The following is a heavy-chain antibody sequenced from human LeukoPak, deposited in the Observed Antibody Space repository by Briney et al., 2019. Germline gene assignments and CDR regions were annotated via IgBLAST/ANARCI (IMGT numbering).Heavy chain of an antibody. J-gene: IGHJ4*02. CDR1: GYTFTSYY. V-gene: IGHV1-2*02. D-gene: IGHD2-8*01. CDR3: AREYCTNGVCYKAHDY. Sequence: ASVKVSCKASGYTFTSYYMHWVRQAPGQGLEWMGWINPNSGGTNYAQKFQGRVTMTSDTSISTAYMELSSLRSDDTAVYFCAREYCTNGVCYKAHDYWGQGTLVTVSS. CDR2: INPNSGGT.